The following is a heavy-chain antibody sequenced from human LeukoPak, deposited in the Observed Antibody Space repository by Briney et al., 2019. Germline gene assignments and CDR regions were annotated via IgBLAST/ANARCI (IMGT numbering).Heavy chain of an antibody. J-gene: IGHJ6*02. CDR3: ARQEGGWPPPNYYYYYGMDV. CDR1: GGSISSSSYY. Sequence: SETLSLTCTVSGGSISSSSYYRGWIRQPPGKGLEWIGSIYYSGSTYYNPSLKSRVTISVDTSKNQFSLKLSSVTAADTAVYYCARQEGGWPPPNYYYYYGMDVWGQGTTVTVSS. CDR2: IYYSGST. D-gene: IGHD6-19*01. V-gene: IGHV4-39*01.